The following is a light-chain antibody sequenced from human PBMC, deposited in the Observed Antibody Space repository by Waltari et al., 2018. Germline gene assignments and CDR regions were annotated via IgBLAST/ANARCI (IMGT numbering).Light chain of an antibody. J-gene: IGLJ1*01. CDR1: TTNLGTNY. Sequence: QSVLTQSPSASGTPGQSVAISCSGGTTNLGTNYVYWYQQLPGTAPKLLIYRDSQRPSGVPDRFSGSKSGTSASLAISGLRSEDEADYYCVTWDDSLGGYYVFGTGTKVTVL. CDR2: RDS. V-gene: IGLV1-47*01. CDR3: VTWDDSLGGYYV.